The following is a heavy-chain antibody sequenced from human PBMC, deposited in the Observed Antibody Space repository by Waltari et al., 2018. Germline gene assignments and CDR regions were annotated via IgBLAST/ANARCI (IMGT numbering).Heavy chain of an antibody. V-gene: IGHV3-9*01. CDR1: GFTFDDYA. CDR2: ISWNSGSI. CDR3: AKSPPYYDILTGYSSGYYGMDV. Sequence: EVQLVESGGGLVQPGRSLRLSCAASGFTFDDYAMHWVRQAPGKGLEWVSGISWNSGSIGYADSVKGRFTISRDNAKNSLYLQMNSLRAEDTALYYCAKSPPYYDILTGYSSGYYGMDVWGQGTTVTVSS. D-gene: IGHD3-9*01. J-gene: IGHJ6*02.